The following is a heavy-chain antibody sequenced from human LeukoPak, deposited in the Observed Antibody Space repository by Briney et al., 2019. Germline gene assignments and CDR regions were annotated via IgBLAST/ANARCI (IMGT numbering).Heavy chain of an antibody. CDR1: GGSISSGGYY. CDR3: ARYSSGWYGGGY. D-gene: IGHD6-19*01. Sequence: SETLSLTCTVSGGSISSGGYYWSWIRQPPGKGLEWIGYIYHSGSTYYNPSLKSRVTISVDRSKNQFSLKLSSVTAADTAVYYCARYSSGWYGGGYWGQGILVTVSS. CDR2: IYHSGST. V-gene: IGHV4-30-2*01. J-gene: IGHJ4*02.